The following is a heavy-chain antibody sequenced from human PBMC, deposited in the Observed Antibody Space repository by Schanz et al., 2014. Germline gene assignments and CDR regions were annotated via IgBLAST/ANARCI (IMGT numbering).Heavy chain of an antibody. J-gene: IGHJ6*03. D-gene: IGHD4-17*01. Sequence: VQLVESGGGVVQFGRSLRLSCVASGFTFSSYGMNWVRQAPGKGLEWVSSISSSSSYIYYADSVKGRFTISRDNAKNSLYLHMNALGAEDTAVYYCARDGDRFYHNYYMDVWGKGTTVTVSS. CDR1: GFTFSSYG. CDR3: ARDGDRFYHNYYMDV. CDR2: ISSSSSYI. V-gene: IGHV3-21*01.